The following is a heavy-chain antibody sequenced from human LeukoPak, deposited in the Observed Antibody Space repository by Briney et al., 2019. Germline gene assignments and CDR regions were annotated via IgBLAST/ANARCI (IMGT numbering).Heavy chain of an antibody. V-gene: IGHV3-15*01. J-gene: IGHJ4*02. D-gene: IGHD1-14*01. CDR1: GFTFSNAW. Sequence: GGSLRLSCAASGFTFSNAWMSWVRKAPGKGLEWVARIRADGTTDYAAPVKGRFTISRDDSMNTLSLQMDSLKTGDTAVYYCAADVPSPLAQIDYWGQGTPVTVS. CDR3: AADVPSPLAQIDY. CDR2: IRADGTT.